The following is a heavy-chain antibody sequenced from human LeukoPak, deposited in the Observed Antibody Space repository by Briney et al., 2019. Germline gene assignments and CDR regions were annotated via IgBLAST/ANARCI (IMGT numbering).Heavy chain of an antibody. V-gene: IGHV1-46*01. CDR2: INPTRGST. CDR1: GYTFPSYF. CDR3: ARTAARRFDY. Sequence: GASVKVSCKASGYTFPSYFMHSVRQAPGQGLEWMGIINPTRGSTTYAQKFQGRVTMTRDTSTSTVYMELSSLRSDDTAVYYCARTAARRFDYWGQGTLVTVSS. D-gene: IGHD6-6*01. J-gene: IGHJ4*02.